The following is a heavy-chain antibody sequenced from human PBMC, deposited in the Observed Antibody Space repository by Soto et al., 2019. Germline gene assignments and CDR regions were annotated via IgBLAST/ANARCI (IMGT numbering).Heavy chain of an antibody. CDR2: IYTSGST. J-gene: IGHJ6*02. CDR1: GGSISSYY. Sequence: SETLSLTCTVSGGSISSYYWSWIRQPPGRGLEWIGRIYTSGSTNYNPSLKSRVTMSVDTSKNQFSLKLSSVTAADTAVYYCAREEKAIVLMVYPVVYYGMDVWGQGTTVTVSS. CDR3: AREEKAIVLMVYPVVYYGMDV. D-gene: IGHD2-8*01. V-gene: IGHV4-4*07.